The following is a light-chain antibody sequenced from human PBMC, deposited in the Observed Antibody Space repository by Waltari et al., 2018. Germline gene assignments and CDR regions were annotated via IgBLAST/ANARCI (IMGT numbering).Light chain of an antibody. CDR2: ATS. CDR3: QQYSDWPPGT. J-gene: IGKJ3*01. Sequence: EIVMTQSPATLSVSPGERATLSCRASQSISNTLAWYQQKPGQAPRLLVYATSARATGVPARFSGSGSGTEFTLTINSLQSEDCAVYYCQQYSDWPPGTFGPGTKVDIK. V-gene: IGKV3-15*01. CDR1: QSISNT.